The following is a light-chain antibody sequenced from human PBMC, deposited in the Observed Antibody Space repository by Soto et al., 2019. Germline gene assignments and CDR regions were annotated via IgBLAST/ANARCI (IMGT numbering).Light chain of an antibody. CDR2: GAS. Sequence: EIVLTQSPGTLSLSPGERATLSCRASQSVSSSYLAWYQQKPGQAPRLLIYGASSRATGIPDRFSGSGSGTDLTLTISRLEPEDFSVYYCQQYGISPPITFGQGTLLEIK. CDR1: QSVSSSY. V-gene: IGKV3-20*01. J-gene: IGKJ5*01. CDR3: QQYGISPPIT.